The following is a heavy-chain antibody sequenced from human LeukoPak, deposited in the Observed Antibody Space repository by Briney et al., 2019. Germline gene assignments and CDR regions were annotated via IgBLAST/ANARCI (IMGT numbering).Heavy chain of an antibody. Sequence: GGSMRLSSAAYGFTFSSFWMHWVRQAPGKGLVWVSRINSDGSSTSYADSVKGRFTISRDNAKNTLYLQMNSLRAEDTAVYYCARDRLTTIGYYYYYMDVWGKGSTVTVSS. D-gene: IGHD4-11*01. CDR3: ARDRLTTIGYYYYYMDV. J-gene: IGHJ6*03. V-gene: IGHV3-74*01. CDR1: GFTFSSFW. CDR2: INSDGSST.